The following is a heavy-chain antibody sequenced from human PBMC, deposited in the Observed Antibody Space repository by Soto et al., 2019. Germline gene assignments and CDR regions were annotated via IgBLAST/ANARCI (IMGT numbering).Heavy chain of an antibody. J-gene: IGHJ5*02. Sequence: SETLSLTCDVYGGSFSRYYWNWIRQPPGKGLEWLGEINHSGSTNYNPSLESRVTISLDTSKTQFSLKLASVTAADTAVYYCARGEGRLVGTWFDPWGQGTLVTVSS. CDR1: GGSFSRYY. V-gene: IGHV4-34*01. D-gene: IGHD5-12*01. CDR2: INHSGST. CDR3: ARGEGRLVGTWFDP.